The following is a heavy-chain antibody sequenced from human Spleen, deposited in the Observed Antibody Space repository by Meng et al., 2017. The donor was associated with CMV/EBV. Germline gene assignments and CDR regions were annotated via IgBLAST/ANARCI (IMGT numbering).Heavy chain of an antibody. D-gene: IGHD3-22*01. CDR2: IYYSGST. CDR3: ARAVVDDSSGYTPPYTYFDY. J-gene: IGHJ4*02. V-gene: IGHV4-59*01. Sequence: SISSYYWSWILQPPGQRLACIGYIYYSGSTNYTPSLKSRVTISVDTSKNQFSLKLRSVTAADTAVYYCARAVVDDSSGYTPPYTYFDYWGQRTLVTVSS. CDR1: SISSYY.